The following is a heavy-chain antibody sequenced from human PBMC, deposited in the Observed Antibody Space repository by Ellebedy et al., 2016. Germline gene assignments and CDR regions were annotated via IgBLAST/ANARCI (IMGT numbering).Heavy chain of an antibody. CDR3: ARSYSSPSPWLY. CDR1: GGSLSGYY. V-gene: IGHV4-34*01. D-gene: IGHD6-6*01. Sequence: SETLSLXXAVSGGSLSGYYWSWIRQPPGKGLEWIGEINHSESTNYNPSLKSRVTISIDTSKNQFSLKLNSVTAADTAIYYCARSYSSPSPWLYWGQGTLVTVSS. J-gene: IGHJ4*02. CDR2: INHSEST.